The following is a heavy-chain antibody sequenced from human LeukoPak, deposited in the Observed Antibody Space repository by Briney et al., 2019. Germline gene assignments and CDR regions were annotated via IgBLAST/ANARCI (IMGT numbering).Heavy chain of an antibody. CDR1: AYTLSGYF. CDR2: INPKSGVT. V-gene: IGHV1-2*02. Sequence: ASVKVSCKASAYTLSGYFMHWVRQAPGQGLEWMGWINPKSGVTNYAQKFQGRVTMTWDTSINTTFMELSRLRSDDTAVYYCARRIGVAGSPVYDFDYWGQGTLVTVSS. CDR3: ARRIGVAGSPVYDFDY. J-gene: IGHJ4*02. D-gene: IGHD6-19*01.